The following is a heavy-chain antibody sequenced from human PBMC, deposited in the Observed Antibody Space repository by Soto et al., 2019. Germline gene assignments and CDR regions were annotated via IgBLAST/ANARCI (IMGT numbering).Heavy chain of an antibody. CDR1: GYTFSNYG. CDR3: ARGGSSWSAEYYQH. Sequence: GASVKVSCKTSGYTFSNYGISWVRQDPGQGPEWMGWISGYNGNTNYAQKFQGRVSMTTDTSTSTVYMDLRSLSSDDTAVYYCARGGSSWSAEYYQHWGQGTLVTVSS. D-gene: IGHD6-13*01. V-gene: IGHV1-18*01. CDR2: ISGYNGNT. J-gene: IGHJ1*01.